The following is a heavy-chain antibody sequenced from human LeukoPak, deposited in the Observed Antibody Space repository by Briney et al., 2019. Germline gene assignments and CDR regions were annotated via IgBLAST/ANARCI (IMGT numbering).Heavy chain of an antibody. CDR2: IIPIFGTA. CDR3: ASPRRDYGGNSEDAFDI. CDR1: GGTFSSYA. Sequence: SSVKVSCKASGGTFSSYAISWVRQAPGQGLEWMGGIIPIFGTANYAQKFQGRVTITTDESTSTAYMELSSLRSEDTAVYYCASPRRDYGGNSEDAFDIWGQGTMVTVSS. D-gene: IGHD4-23*01. V-gene: IGHV1-69*05. J-gene: IGHJ3*02.